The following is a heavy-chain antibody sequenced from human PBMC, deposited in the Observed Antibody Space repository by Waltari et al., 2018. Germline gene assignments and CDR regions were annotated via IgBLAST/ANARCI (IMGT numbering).Heavy chain of an antibody. CDR3: VRRATSGTWFDP. Sequence: EVQLVESGGGLVQPGGSLRLSCAASGFPFIYHSMDWVRQAPGKGLEWVGRTRNKANSYTTEYAASVKGRFTISRDDSKNSVYLQMNSLKTEDTAVYYCVRRATSGTWFDPWGQGTLVTVSS. CDR2: TRNKANSYTT. D-gene: IGHD6-13*01. V-gene: IGHV3-72*01. J-gene: IGHJ5*02. CDR1: GFPFIYHS.